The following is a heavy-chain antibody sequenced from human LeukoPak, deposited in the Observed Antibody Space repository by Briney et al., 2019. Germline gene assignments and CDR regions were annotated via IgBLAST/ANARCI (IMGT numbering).Heavy chain of an antibody. CDR3: AKDGDIVVVPAAKGDAFDI. CDR1: GFTFSSYA. D-gene: IGHD2-2*01. CDR2: ISGSGGST. J-gene: IGHJ3*02. V-gene: IGHV3-23*01. Sequence: GSLRLSCAASGFTFSSYAMSWVRQAPGKGLEWVSAISGSGGSTYYADSVKGRSTISSDNSKNTLYLQMNSLRAEDTAVYYCAKDGDIVVVPAAKGDAFDIWGQGTMVTVSS.